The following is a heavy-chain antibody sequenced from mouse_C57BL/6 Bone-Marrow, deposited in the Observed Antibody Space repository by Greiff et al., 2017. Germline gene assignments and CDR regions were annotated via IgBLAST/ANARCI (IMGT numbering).Heavy chain of an antibody. CDR1: GFTFSDYY. J-gene: IGHJ4*01. CDR2: ISNGGGST. Sequence: EVKLVESGGGLVQPGGSLKLSCAASGFTFSDYYMYWVRQTPEKRLEWVAYISNGGGSTYYPDTVKGRFTISRDNAKNSLYLQMSRMKSEDTAMYYCAREDMITTRDYYAKDYGGQGTSVTVSS. D-gene: IGHD2-4*01. V-gene: IGHV5-12*01. CDR3: AREDMITTRDYYAKDY.